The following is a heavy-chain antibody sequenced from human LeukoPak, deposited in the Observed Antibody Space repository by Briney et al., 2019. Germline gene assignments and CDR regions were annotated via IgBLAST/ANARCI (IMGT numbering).Heavy chain of an antibody. V-gene: IGHV3-21*01. D-gene: IGHD2-2*01. J-gene: IGHJ4*02. CDR3: AREPQPPAADYYFDY. Sequence: GGSLRLSCAASGFTFSSYSMNWVRQAPGKGLEWVSSISSSSSYIYYADSVKGRFTISRDNAKNSLYLQMNSLRAVDTAVYYCAREPQPPAADYYFDYWGQGTLVTVSS. CDR2: ISSSSSYI. CDR1: GFTFSSYS.